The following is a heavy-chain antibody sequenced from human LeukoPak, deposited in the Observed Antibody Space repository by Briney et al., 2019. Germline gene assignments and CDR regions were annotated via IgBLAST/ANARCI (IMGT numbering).Heavy chain of an antibody. D-gene: IGHD3-9*01. CDR2: ISGSGGST. V-gene: IGHV3-23*01. CDR3: AKEPELRYFDWLPTYYFDY. Sequence: PGGSLRLSCAASGFTFSSYAMSWVRQAPGKGLEWVSAISGSGGSTYYADSVKGRITISRDNSKNTLYLQMNSLRAEDTAVYYCAKEPELRYFDWLPTYYFDYWGQGTLVTVSS. CDR1: GFTFSSYA. J-gene: IGHJ4*02.